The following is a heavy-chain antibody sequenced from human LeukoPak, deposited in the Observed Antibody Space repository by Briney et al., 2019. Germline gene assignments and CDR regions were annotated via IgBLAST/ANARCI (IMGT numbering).Heavy chain of an antibody. Sequence: GGSLRLPCAVSGFTFSNYAMNWVRQAPGKGLEWVSAVSGSGGNTYYADSVKGRFTISRDNSKNTLYLQMNSLRAEDTALYYCAKGDYSNYVRSYFDYWGQGTLVTVSS. V-gene: IGHV3-23*01. D-gene: IGHD4-11*01. CDR1: GFTFSNYA. CDR3: AKGDYSNYVRSYFDY. CDR2: VSGSGGNT. J-gene: IGHJ4*02.